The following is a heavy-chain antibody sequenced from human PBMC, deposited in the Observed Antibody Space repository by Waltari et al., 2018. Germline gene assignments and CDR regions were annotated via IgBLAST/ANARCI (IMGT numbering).Heavy chain of an antibody. CDR3: AGDLSIAVAGTAGY. CDR1: GFTFSSYS. J-gene: IGHJ4*02. CDR2: ISSSSSYI. Sequence: EVQLVESGGGLVKPGGSLRLSRAASGFTFSSYSMNWVRQAPGKGLEWVSSISSSSSYIYYADSVKGRFTISRDNAKNSLYLQMNSLRAEDTAVYYCAGDLSIAVAGTAGYWGQGTLVTVSS. V-gene: IGHV3-21*01. D-gene: IGHD6-19*01.